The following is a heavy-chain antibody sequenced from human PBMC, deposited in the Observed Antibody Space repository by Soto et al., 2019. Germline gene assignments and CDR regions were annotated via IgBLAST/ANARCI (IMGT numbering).Heavy chain of an antibody. Sequence: EVQLVESGGGLVQPGGSLRLSCAVTGFTISSNYMNWVRQAPGKGLEWVSVMYAAGSTYYEDSVKGRFNISRDNSKNTVYLQMNSLRGEDTAVYYCARGRNSNTWKLFDYWGQGTLVTVSS. V-gene: IGHV3-66*01. CDR3: ARGRNSNTWKLFDY. D-gene: IGHD6-13*01. CDR2: MYAAGST. J-gene: IGHJ4*02. CDR1: GFTISSNY.